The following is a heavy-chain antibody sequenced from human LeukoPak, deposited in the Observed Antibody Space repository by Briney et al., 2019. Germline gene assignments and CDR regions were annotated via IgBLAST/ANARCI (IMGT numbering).Heavy chain of an antibody. CDR2: IKQDGSET. V-gene: IGHV3-7*01. CDR3: ARVDGSSSCPDY. CDR1: GFTFSSYW. D-gene: IGHD6-13*01. Sequence: PGGALRLSCAASGFTFSSYWMSWVRQPPCKGLDGVGDIKQDGSETYYVDSVKGRFTNSRDNAKNSLYLQMSGLRAEDTAVYYCARVDGSSSCPDYWGQGTLVTVSS. J-gene: IGHJ4*02.